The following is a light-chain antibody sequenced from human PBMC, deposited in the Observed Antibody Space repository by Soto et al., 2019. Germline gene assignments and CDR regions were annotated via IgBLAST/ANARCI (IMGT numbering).Light chain of an antibody. CDR1: SSDVGSYNL. CDR2: EVS. V-gene: IGLV2-23*02. J-gene: IGLJ2*01. CDR3: CSYAGSSTSV. Sequence: QSVLTQPASVSGSPGQSITISCTGTSSDVGSYNLVSWYQQHPGKAPKLMIYEVSKRPSGVSNRFSGSKSGNTASLTISGLQAEDEADYYCCSYAGSSTSVFGGWTKVTVL.